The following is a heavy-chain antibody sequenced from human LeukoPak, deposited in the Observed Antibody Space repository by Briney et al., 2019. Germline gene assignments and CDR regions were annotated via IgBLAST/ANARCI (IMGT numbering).Heavy chain of an antibody. D-gene: IGHD2-2*01. Sequence: SETLSLTCTVSGGSISSGGYYWSWIRQHPGKGLEWIGYIYCSGSTYYNPSLKSRVTISVDTSKNQFSLKLSSVTAADTAVYYCARAVPDIVVVRAENWFDPWGQGTLVTVSS. CDR2: IYCSGST. J-gene: IGHJ5*02. CDR3: ARAVPDIVVVRAENWFDP. V-gene: IGHV4-31*03. CDR1: GGSISSGGYY.